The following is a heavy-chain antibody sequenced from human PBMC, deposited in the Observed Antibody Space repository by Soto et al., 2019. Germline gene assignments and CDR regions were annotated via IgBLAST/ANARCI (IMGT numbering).Heavy chain of an antibody. V-gene: IGHV3-30*18. CDR2: ISYDGSNK. CDR1: GLTFSSYG. Sequence: QVRLVESGGGVVQPGRSLRPSCAPSGLTFSSYGMHWVRQAPAKGLGWGAVISYDGSNKYYADSVKGRFTISRDNSKNTLYLQMNSLRAEDTAVYYCAKDQEYDSSGYTSYYFDYWGQGTLVTVSS. D-gene: IGHD3-22*01. CDR3: AKDQEYDSSGYTSYYFDY. J-gene: IGHJ4*02.